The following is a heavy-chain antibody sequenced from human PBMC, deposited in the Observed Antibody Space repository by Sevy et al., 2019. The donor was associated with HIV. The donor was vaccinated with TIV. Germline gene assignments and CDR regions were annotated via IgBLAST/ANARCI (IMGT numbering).Heavy chain of an antibody. J-gene: IGHJ4*02. V-gene: IGHV5-51*01. D-gene: IGHD3-9*01. CDR2: IYPGHSDT. CDR1: GYSFTSYW. Sequence: GESLKISCKGSGYSFTSYWIGWVRQMPGKGLEWMGIIYPGHSDTRYSPSFQGQVTISADKSISTAYLQWSSLKASDTALYYCASSILTDYVCHPNLFDYWGQGTLVTVSS. CDR3: ASSILTDYVCHPNLFDY.